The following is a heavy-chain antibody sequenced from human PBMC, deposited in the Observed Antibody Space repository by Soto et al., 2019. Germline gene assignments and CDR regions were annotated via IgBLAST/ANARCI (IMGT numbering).Heavy chain of an antibody. V-gene: IGHV3-23*01. CDR1: GFTFSTYA. CDR3: AKISLRTNNFDS. Sequence: GGSLRLSCAASGFTFSTYALSWVGQAPGKGLEWVSAISDSGGSTPYADSVRGRFTISRDNSKNTLYLQMNSLRAEDTAIYYCAKISLRTNNFDSWGQGTLVTVSS. J-gene: IGHJ4*02. CDR2: ISDSGGST.